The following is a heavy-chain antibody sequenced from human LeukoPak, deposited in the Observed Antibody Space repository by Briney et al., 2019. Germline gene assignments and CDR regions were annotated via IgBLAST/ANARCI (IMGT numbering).Heavy chain of an antibody. Sequence: ASVKVSCKASGYTFTGYYMHWVRQAPGQGLEWMGWINPNSGGTNYAQKFQGRVTMTRDTSISTAYMELSRLRSDDTAVYYCARDYYDSSGYYYLLLYYFDYWGQGTLVTVSS. CDR2: INPNSGGT. CDR3: ARDYYDSSGYYYLLLYYFDY. CDR1: GYTFTGYY. J-gene: IGHJ4*02. V-gene: IGHV1-2*02. D-gene: IGHD3-22*01.